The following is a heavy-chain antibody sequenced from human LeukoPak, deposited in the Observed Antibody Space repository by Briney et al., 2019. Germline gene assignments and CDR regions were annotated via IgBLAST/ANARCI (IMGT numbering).Heavy chain of an antibody. D-gene: IGHD6-13*01. J-gene: IGHJ4*02. CDR3: ARGGSSEIDY. Sequence: GGSLRLSCAASGFTFSASSMNWVRQAPGKGLEWVSSITSSSSYIYYADSVKGRFTISRDNAKNSLYLEMNSLRSEDTAVYYCARGGSSEIDYWGQGTLVTVSS. CDR2: ITSSSSYI. V-gene: IGHV3-21*01. CDR1: GFTFSASS.